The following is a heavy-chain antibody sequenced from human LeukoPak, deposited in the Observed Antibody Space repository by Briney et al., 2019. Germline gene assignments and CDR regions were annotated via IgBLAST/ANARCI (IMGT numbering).Heavy chain of an antibody. D-gene: IGHD3-10*01. CDR3: ASPSSGIDAFDI. Sequence: PSETLSLTCTVSGGSISSSSYYWGWIRQPPGKGLEWIGSIYYSGSTYYNPSLKSRVTISVDTSKNQFSLKLSSVTAADTAVYYCASPSSGIDAFDIWGQGTMVTVSS. CDR1: GGSISSSSYY. CDR2: IYYSGST. V-gene: IGHV4-39*01. J-gene: IGHJ3*02.